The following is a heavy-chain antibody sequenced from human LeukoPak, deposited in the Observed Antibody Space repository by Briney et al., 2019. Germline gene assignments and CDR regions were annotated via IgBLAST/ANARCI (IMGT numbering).Heavy chain of an antibody. J-gene: IGHJ6*02. CDR1: GFTFSGHS. D-gene: IGHD3-16*01. CDR3: ARVGDWSNYFGMGA. Sequence: GGSLRLSCAASGFTFSGHSMTWVRQTPGKGLEWVSVIFGNGVKTYYADSLKGRFTISRDNSKSTLYLQMNSLRADDTAVYYCARVGDWSNYFGMGAWGQGTTVSVSS. CDR2: IFGNGVKT. V-gene: IGHV3-23*01.